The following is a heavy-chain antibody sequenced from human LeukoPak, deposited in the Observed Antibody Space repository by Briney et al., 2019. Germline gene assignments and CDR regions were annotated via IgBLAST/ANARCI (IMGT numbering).Heavy chain of an antibody. CDR1: GGSISSYY. D-gene: IGHD3-16*02. Sequence: SETLSLTCTVSGGSISSYYWSWIRQPPGKGLEWIGYIYYSGSTNYNPSLKSRVTISVDTSKNQFSRKLSSVTAADTAVYYCARLSDYVWGSYRPFAFDIWGQGTMVTVSS. CDR2: IYYSGST. J-gene: IGHJ3*02. CDR3: ARLSDYVWGSYRPFAFDI. V-gene: IGHV4-59*08.